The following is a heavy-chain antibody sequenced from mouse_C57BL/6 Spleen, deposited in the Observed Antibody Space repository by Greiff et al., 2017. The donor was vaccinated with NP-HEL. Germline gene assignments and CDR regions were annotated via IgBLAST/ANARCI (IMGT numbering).Heavy chain of an antibody. V-gene: IGHV1-26*01. CDR2: INPNNGGT. J-gene: IGHJ4*01. D-gene: IGHD2-4*01. Sequence: EVQLQQSGPELVKPGASVKISCKASGYTFTDYYMNWVKQSHGKSLEWIGDINPNNGGTSYNQKFKGKATLTVDKSSSTAYMELRSLTSEDSAVYYCARKKVYDYDEGGYAMDYWGQGTSVTVSS. CDR3: ARKKVYDYDEGGYAMDY. CDR1: GYTFTDYY.